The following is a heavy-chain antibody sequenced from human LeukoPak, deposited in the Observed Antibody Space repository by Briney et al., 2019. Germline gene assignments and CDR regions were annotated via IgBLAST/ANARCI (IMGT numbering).Heavy chain of an antibody. CDR1: GFTFSGYA. J-gene: IGHJ4*02. CDR3: AKDCYVS. CDR2: IEASGGAT. V-gene: IGHV3-23*01. Sequence: GGSLRLSCAASGFTFSGYAMYWVRQAPGKGLEWVSSIEASGGATYYADAVKGRFTISRDNSKNTLYLQMNSLRAEDTAVYYCAKDCYVSGGQGTLVPVSS. D-gene: IGHD2-15*01.